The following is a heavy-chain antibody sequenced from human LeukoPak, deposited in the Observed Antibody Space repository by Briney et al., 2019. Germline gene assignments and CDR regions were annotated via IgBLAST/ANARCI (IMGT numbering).Heavy chain of an antibody. CDR3: ARDALAARPDYYYGMDV. CDR1: GGTFSSYA. J-gene: IGHJ6*02. D-gene: IGHD6-6*01. CDR2: IIPIFGTA. V-gene: IGHV1-69*01. Sequence: KISCKASGGTFSSYAISWVRQAPGQGLEWMGGIIPIFGTANYAQKFQGRVTITANESTSTAYMELSSLRSEDTAVYYCARDALAARPDYYYGMDVWGQGTTVTVSS.